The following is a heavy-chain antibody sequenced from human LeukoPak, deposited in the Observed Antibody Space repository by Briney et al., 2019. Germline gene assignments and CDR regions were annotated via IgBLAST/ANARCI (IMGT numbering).Heavy chain of an antibody. CDR1: GFTFSSYA. J-gene: IGHJ4*02. CDR3: ARDPGYSSGWYYIDY. V-gene: IGHV3-33*08. D-gene: IGHD6-19*01. CDR2: IWYDGSNK. Sequence: GGSLRLSCAASGFTFSSYAMSWVRQAPGKGLEWVAVIWYDGSNKYYADSVKGRFTISRDNSKNTLYLQMNSLRAEDTAVYYCARDPGYSSGWYYIDYWGQGTLVTVSS.